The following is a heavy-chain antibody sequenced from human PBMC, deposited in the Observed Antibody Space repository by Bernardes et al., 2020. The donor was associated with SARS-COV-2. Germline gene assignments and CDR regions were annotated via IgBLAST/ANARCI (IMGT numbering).Heavy chain of an antibody. CDR1: GFTVSSNY. J-gene: IGHJ6*02. D-gene: IGHD3-22*01. Sequence: GGSLRLSCAASGFTVSSNYMSWVRQAPGKGLEWVSVIYSGGSTYYADSVKGRFTISRDNSKNTLYLQMNSLRAEDTAVYYCARVKGNYYDSSGYYANYYYYYGMDVWGQGTTVTVSS. V-gene: IGHV3-53*01. CDR3: ARVKGNYYDSSGYYANYYYYYGMDV. CDR2: IYSGGST.